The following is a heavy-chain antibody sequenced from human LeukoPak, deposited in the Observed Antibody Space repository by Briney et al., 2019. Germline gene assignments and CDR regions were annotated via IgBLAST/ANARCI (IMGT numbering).Heavy chain of an antibody. CDR2: INPTTGDT. CDR3: ARYGFSTVWQGGWHAFDI. CDR1: GYTFTGYY. J-gene: IGHJ3*02. V-gene: IGHV1-46*01. Sequence: ASVKVSCKASGYTFTGYYMHWVRQAPGQGLERMGWINPTTGDTTYAQKFQGRLTMTRDMSTSTVYMELSSLTSEDTAVFYCARYGFSTVWQGGWHAFDIWGQGTVVTVSS. D-gene: IGHD6-13*01.